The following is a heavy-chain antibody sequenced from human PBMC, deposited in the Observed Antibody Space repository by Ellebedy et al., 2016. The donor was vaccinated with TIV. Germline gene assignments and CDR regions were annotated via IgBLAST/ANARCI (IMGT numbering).Heavy chain of an antibody. Sequence: GGSLRLXXAASGFTFSSYSMYWVRQAPGEGLLWVSRVNNDASSTTYADSVKGRFTISRDNAKNTVYLQMDSLRAEDTAVYYCARGGLPTSFDYWGQGTLVTASS. D-gene: IGHD2-15*01. J-gene: IGHJ4*02. CDR1: GFTFSSYS. CDR2: VNNDASST. CDR3: ARGGLPTSFDY. V-gene: IGHV3-74*01.